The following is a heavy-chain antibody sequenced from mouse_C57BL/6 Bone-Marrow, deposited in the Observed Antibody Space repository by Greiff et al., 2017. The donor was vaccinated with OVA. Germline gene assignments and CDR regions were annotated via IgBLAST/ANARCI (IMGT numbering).Heavy chain of an antibody. V-gene: IGHV5S21*01. CDR3: ARGGVLRSYYCDY. CDR1: GFTFSSYA. J-gene: IGHJ2*01. Sequence: EVQGVESGEGLVKPGGSLKLSCAASGFTFSSYAMSWVRQTPEQRLEWVAYISRGGDYIYHADTVKGRFTISRDNARKTLYLQMSSLKSEDTAMYYCARGGVLRSYYCDYWGQGTTLTVSS. D-gene: IGHD1-1*01. CDR2: ISRGGDYI.